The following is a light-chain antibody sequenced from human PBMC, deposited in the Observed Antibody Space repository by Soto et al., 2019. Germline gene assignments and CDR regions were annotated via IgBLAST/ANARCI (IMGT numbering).Light chain of an antibody. CDR1: SSDVGTYNL. J-gene: IGLJ1*01. CDR2: EVT. CDR3: CSYGGSSALPYV. Sequence: QSALAQPASVSGSPEQSVTISCTGTSSDVGTYNLVSWYQQHPGKAPKLIIYEVTERPSGVSNRFSGSKFGNTASLTISGLLPEDEAGYYCCSYGGSSALPYVFGTGTKLTVL. V-gene: IGLV2-23*02.